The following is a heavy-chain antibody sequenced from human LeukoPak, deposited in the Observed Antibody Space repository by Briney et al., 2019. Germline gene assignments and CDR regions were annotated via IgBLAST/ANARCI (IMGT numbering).Heavy chain of an antibody. CDR1: GFTFSSFA. D-gene: IGHD1-26*01. CDR3: AKGRARGSYYPEYFQH. Sequence: PGGSLRLSCAASGFTFSSFAMSWVRQAPGKGLEWVSAISGSDGYTYYADSVKGRFTISRDNSKNTLSLQMNSLTAEDTAVYYCAKGRARGSYYPEYFQHWGQGTLVTVSS. J-gene: IGHJ1*01. V-gene: IGHV3-23*01. CDR2: ISGSDGYT.